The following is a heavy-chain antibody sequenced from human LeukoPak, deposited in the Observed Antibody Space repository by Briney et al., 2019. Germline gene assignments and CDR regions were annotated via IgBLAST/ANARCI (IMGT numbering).Heavy chain of an antibody. CDR3: ARDYVPIFGVVIRSYGMDV. CDR2: INSDGSST. Sequence: GGSLRLSCAASGFTFNNYWMHWVRQAPGKGLVWVSRINSDGSSTSYADSVKGRFTISRGNAKNTLYLQMNSLRAEDTAVYYCARDYVPIFGVVIRSYGMDVWGQGTTVTVSS. CDR1: GFTFNNYW. D-gene: IGHD3-3*01. J-gene: IGHJ6*02. V-gene: IGHV3-74*01.